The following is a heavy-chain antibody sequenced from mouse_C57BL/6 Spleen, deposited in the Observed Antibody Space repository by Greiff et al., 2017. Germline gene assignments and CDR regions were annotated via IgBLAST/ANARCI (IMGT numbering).Heavy chain of an antibody. Sequence: VQLQQSGPELVKPGASVKISCKASGYTFTDYYMNWVKQSHGKSLEWIGDINPNNGGTSYNQKFKGKATLTVDKSSSTAYMELRSLTSEDSAVYYCARGIITTVEAMDYWGQGTSVTVSS. D-gene: IGHD1-1*01. CDR1: GYTFTDYY. CDR3: ARGIITTVEAMDY. CDR2: INPNNGGT. J-gene: IGHJ4*01. V-gene: IGHV1-26*01.